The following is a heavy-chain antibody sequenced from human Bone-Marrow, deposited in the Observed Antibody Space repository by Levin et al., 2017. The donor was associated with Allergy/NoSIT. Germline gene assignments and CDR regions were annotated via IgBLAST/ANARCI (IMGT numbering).Heavy chain of an antibody. CDR1: GFTFSTYY. Sequence: GGSLRLSCAVSGFTFSTYYMHWVRQAPGKGLVWVSRINSDGSRTSYADSVRGRFSISRDNAKNTLYLQMSSLRVEDTAVYYCVTARPPSRGARDNWGQGTLVAVSS. V-gene: IGHV3-74*01. D-gene: IGHD2-2*02. CDR2: INSDGSRT. CDR3: VTARPPSRGARDN. J-gene: IGHJ4*02.